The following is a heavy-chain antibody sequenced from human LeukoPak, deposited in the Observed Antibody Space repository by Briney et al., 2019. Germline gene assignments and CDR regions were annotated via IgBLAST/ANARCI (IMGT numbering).Heavy chain of an antibody. Sequence: HSGGSLRLSCAASGFTFSSYEMNWVRQAPGKGLEWVSYISNSGTAIYYADSVKGRFTISRDNAKSSLYLQMNSLRVEDTAVYYCARAGYSMDTEYFQHWGQGTLVSVSS. D-gene: IGHD5-18*01. CDR2: ISNSGTAI. J-gene: IGHJ1*01. CDR3: ARAGYSMDTEYFQH. CDR1: GFTFSSYE. V-gene: IGHV3-48*03.